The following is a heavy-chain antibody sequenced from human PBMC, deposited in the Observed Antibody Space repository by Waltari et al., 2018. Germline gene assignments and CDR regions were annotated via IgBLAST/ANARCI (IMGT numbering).Heavy chain of an antibody. CDR3: ARANSSSWYH. V-gene: IGHV4-34*01. CDR1: GGSFSGYY. CDR2: IKHSGST. J-gene: IGHJ5*02. Sequence: QVQLQQWGAGLLKPSETLSLTCAVYGGSFSGYYWSWIRQPPGKGREWIGDIKHSGSTNYTPSLKSRVTISVDTSKTQFSLKLSSVTTADTAVYYCARANSSSWYHWGQGTLVTVSS. D-gene: IGHD6-13*01.